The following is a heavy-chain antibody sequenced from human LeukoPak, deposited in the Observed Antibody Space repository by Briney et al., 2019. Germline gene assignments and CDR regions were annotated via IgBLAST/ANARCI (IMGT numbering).Heavy chain of an antibody. D-gene: IGHD1-1*01. CDR3: ARDPRTVRI. J-gene: IGHJ4*02. Sequence: GGSLRLSCAASGFTFSDNYMTWVRQAPGKGLEWLSYISGNGGVIQYADSVKGRFTISRDNAKNLLYLQMDSLRVENTAIYYCARDPRTVRIWGQGTLVTVSS. CDR1: GFTFSDNY. CDR2: ISGNGGVI. V-gene: IGHV3-11*04.